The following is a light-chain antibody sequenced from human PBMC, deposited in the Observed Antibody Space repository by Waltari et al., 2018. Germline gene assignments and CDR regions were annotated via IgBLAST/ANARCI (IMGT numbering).Light chain of an antibody. CDR2: DAT. Sequence: EIVLTQSPATLSLSPGERATLSCRASQSIRTHLGWYQQNPGQAPRLVIYDATNRATGLPARFSCSGSGTDFPLTISSLEPEDFAFYFCQQRYSWPLTFGQGTKVEF. V-gene: IGKV3-11*01. CDR1: QSIRTH. J-gene: IGKJ1*01. CDR3: QQRYSWPLT.